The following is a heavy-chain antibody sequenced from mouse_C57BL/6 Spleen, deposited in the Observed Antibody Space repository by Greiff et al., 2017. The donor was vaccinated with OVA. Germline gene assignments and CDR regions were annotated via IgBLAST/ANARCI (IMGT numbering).Heavy chain of an antibody. CDR1: GYSITSGYY. D-gene: IGHD1-1*01. J-gene: IGHJ1*03. V-gene: IGHV3-6*01. CDR2: ISYDGSN. Sequence: EVQLVESGPGLVKPSQSLSLTCSVTGYSITSGYYWNWIRQFPGNKLEWMGYISYDGSNNYNPSLKNRISITRDTSKNQFFLKLNSVTTEDTATYYCARIYYYGSSYDRYFDVWGTGTTVTVSS. CDR3: ARIYYYGSSYDRYFDV.